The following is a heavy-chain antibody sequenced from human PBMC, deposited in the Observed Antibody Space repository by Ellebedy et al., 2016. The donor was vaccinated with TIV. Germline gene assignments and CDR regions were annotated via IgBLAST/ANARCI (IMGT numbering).Heavy chain of an antibody. CDR3: TRLQVGATSGDY. D-gene: IGHD1-26*01. J-gene: IGHJ4*02. CDR1: GDTFSSYA. Sequence: ASVKVSCKASGDTFSSYAISWVRQAPGQGLEWMGGIIPMFRTANYAQKFQGRLTITADAATNTVYMELTSLRSDDTAVYYCTRLQVGATSGDYWGQGTLVTVSS. V-gene: IGHV1-69*13. CDR2: IIPMFRTA.